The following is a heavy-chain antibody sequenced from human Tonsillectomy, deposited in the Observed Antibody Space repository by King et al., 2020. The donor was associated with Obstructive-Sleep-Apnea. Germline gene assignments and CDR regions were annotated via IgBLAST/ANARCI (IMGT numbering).Heavy chain of an antibody. Sequence: VQLVESGGGLVKPGGSLRLSCEASGFTFSNAWMSWVRQVPGKGLEWVGRINIKAYGGTTDYGAPVKGRFTISRDDSTNTLYLQMTSLKIEDTAIYYCCTEPQGRANSGSPAYFQYWGQGTLVTVSS. V-gene: IGHV3-15*01. CDR1: GFTFSNAW. J-gene: IGHJ1*01. CDR3: CTEPQGRANSGSPAYFQY. CDR2: INIKAYGGTT. D-gene: IGHD1-26*01.